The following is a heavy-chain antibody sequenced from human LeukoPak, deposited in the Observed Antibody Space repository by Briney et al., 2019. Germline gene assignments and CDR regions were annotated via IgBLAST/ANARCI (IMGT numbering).Heavy chain of an antibody. CDR1: GYTFTSYG. CDR3: ASLGGPSGQTI. V-gene: IGHV1-18*01. D-gene: IGHD3-10*01. Sequence: ASVKVSCKASGYTFTSYGISWVRQAPGQGLEWMGWISAYNGNTNYAQKLQGRVTITADESTSTAYMELSSLRSEDTAVYYCASLGGPSGQTIWGQGTLVTVSS. J-gene: IGHJ4*02. CDR2: ISAYNGNT.